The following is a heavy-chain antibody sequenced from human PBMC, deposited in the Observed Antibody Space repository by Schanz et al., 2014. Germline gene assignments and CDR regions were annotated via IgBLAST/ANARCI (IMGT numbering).Heavy chain of an antibody. CDR3: AKIERNED. CDR1: GLIFSNYV. J-gene: IGHJ4*02. D-gene: IGHD1-1*01. Sequence: EVQLLESGGGLVQPGGSLKLSCAASGLIFSNYVMSWVRQAPGKGLEWVTTIGTSGGTNYAESVKGRFTISRDNSKNTLYLQMNSLKAEDTAVYFCAKIERNEDWGQGTLVTVSS. CDR2: IGTSGGT. V-gene: IGHV3-23*01.